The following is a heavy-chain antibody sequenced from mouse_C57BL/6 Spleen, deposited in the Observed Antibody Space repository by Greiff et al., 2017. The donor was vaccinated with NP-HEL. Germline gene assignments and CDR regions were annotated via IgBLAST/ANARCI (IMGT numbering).Heavy chain of an antibody. Sequence: QVQLQQSGAELARPGASVKLSCKASGYTFTSYGISWVKQRTGQGLEWIGEIYPRSGNTYYNEKFKGKATLTADKSSSTAYMELRSLASEDSAVYFCADSSGPYYFDYWGQGTTLTVSS. CDR3: ADSSGPYYFDY. CDR1: GYTFTSYG. V-gene: IGHV1-81*01. D-gene: IGHD3-2*02. J-gene: IGHJ2*01. CDR2: IYPRSGNT.